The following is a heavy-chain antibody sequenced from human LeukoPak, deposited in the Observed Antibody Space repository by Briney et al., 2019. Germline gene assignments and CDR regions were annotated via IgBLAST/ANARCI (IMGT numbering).Heavy chain of an antibody. D-gene: IGHD5-12*01. CDR3: AKNPYEYYFDS. CDR1: GYTFTSYG. J-gene: IGHJ4*02. CDR2: VNPNSGDT. V-gene: IGHV1-2*02. Sequence: ASVKVSCKASGYTFTSYGISWVRQAPGQGLEWMGWVNPNSGDTNYAQKFQGRVTMTRDTSISTAYMELSRLTSDDTAVYYCAKNPYEYYFDSWGQGTLVTVSS.